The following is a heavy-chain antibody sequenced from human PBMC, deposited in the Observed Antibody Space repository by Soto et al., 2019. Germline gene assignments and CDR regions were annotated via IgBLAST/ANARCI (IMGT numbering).Heavy chain of an antibody. CDR3: ARDQPGYSYGYGLGY. D-gene: IGHD5-18*01. J-gene: IGHJ4*01. CDR2: ISSSSSYI. Sequence: GGPLSIYCATSGFTLSSYTMNWVRQAPGKGLEWVSSISSSSSYIYYADSVKGRFTISRDNAKNSLYLQMNSLRAEDTAVYYCARDQPGYSYGYGLGYWGHVTLVTVSS. V-gene: IGHV3-21*01. CDR1: GFTLSSYT.